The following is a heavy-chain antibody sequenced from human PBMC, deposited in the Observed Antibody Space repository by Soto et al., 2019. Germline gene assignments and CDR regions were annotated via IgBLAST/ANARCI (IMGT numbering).Heavy chain of an antibody. Sequence: SQTLSLTCTVSGDSIRNYYWSWIRQPPGKGLEWIGYIYYSGNTNYNPSLKSRVTISLDTSKNQFSLKLTSVTAADTAIYYCARGIASSSRTSLIYWGQGALVTVS. CDR2: IYYSGNT. V-gene: IGHV4-59*01. J-gene: IGHJ4*02. D-gene: IGHD6-13*01. CDR3: ARGIASSSRTSLIY. CDR1: GDSIRNYY.